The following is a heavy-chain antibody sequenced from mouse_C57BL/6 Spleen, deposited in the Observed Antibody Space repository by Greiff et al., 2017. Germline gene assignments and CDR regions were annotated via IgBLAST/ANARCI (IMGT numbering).Heavy chain of an antibody. V-gene: IGHV1-55*01. CDR2: IYPGSGST. Sequence: QVQLQQPGAELVKPGASVKMSCKASGYTFTSYWITWVKQRPGQGLEWIGDIYPGSGSTNYNEKFKGKATLTVEKSSSTVYLELSRLTSDDSAVYYCARRPSTGYFDYWGQGTTLTVSS. CDR1: GYTFTSYW. CDR3: ARRPSTGYFDY. J-gene: IGHJ2*01.